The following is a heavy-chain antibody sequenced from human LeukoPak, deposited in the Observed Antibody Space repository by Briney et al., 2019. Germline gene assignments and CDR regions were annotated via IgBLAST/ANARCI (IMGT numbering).Heavy chain of an antibody. V-gene: IGHV4-39*01. D-gene: IGHD6-6*01. CDR3: ARLRVEYSSSSAIGAFDI. J-gene: IGHJ3*02. Sequence: SETLSLTCTVSGGSISSSSYYWGWIRQPPGKGLEWIGSIYYSGSTYYNPSLKSRVTISVDTSKNQFSLKLSSVTAADTAVYYCARLRVEYSSSSAIGAFDIWGQGTMVTVSS. CDR2: IYYSGST. CDR1: GGSISSSSYY.